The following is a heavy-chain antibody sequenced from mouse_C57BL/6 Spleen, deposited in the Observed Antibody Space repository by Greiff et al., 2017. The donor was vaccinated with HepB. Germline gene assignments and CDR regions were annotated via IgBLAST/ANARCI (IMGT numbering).Heavy chain of an antibody. CDR3: ARWGYYGSSYGYFDV. V-gene: IGHV1-42*01. CDR2: INPSTGGT. J-gene: IGHJ1*03. CDR1: GYSFTGYY. D-gene: IGHD1-1*01. Sequence: EVQLQQSGPELVKPGASVKISCKASGYSFTGYYMNWVKQSPEKSLEWIGEINPSTGGTTYNQKFKAKAKLTVDKSSSTAYRQLKSLTSEDSAVYYCARWGYYGSSYGYFDVWGTGTTVTVSS.